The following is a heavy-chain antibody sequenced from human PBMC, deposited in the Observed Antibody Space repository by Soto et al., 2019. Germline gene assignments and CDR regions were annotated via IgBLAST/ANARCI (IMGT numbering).Heavy chain of an antibody. CDR3: AREGPPDIAWFVP. V-gene: IGHV1-69*01. CDR2: GSA. D-gene: IGHD2-15*01. Sequence: QVQLVQSGAEVKKPGSSVKVSCKASGGTFSIYTLSWVRQAPGQGLEWMGGSANSAQKFQGRLTVTADESTSTVYLELSSLKSEDTAVYYCAREGPPDIAWFVPWGQRTLVSVSS. CDR1: GGTFSIYT. J-gene: IGHJ5*02.